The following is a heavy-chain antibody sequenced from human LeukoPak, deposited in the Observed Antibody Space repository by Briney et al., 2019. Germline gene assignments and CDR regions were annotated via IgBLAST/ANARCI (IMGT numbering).Heavy chain of an antibody. CDR3: AREREQQPLKEVAFDI. CDR1: GYTFTSYG. D-gene: IGHD6-13*01. V-gene: IGHV1-18*01. CDR2: ISAYNGNT. J-gene: IGHJ3*02. Sequence: ASVKVSCKASGYTFTSYGISWVRQAPGQGLEWMGWISAYNGNTNYAQKLQGRVTMTTDTSTSTAYMELRSLRSDDTAVYYCAREREQQPLKEVAFDIWGQGTMVTVSS.